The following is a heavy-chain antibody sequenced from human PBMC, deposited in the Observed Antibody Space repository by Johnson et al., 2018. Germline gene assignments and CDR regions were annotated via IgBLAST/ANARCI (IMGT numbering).Heavy chain of an antibody. J-gene: IGHJ6*02. CDR2: ISSSSSYI. V-gene: IGHV3-21*01. D-gene: IGHD1-26*01. Sequence: VQLVESGGGLVKPGGSXRLSCAASGFTFSSYSMNWVRQAPGKGLEWVSSISSSSSYIYYADSVKGRFTISRDNAKTSLYLQMNSLRAEDTAVYYCARDRRLSGSYYNYYYGMDVWGQGTTVTVSS. CDR1: GFTFSSYS. CDR3: ARDRRLSGSYYNYYYGMDV.